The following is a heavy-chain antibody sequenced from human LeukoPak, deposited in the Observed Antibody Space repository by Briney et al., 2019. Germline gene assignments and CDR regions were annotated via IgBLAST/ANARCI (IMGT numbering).Heavy chain of an antibody. Sequence: SETLSLTCTVSGGSISSSSYYWGWLRQPPGKGLEWIGSNYYSGSTYYNPSLKSRVTISVDTSKNQFSLKLSSVTAADTAVYYCARLGGYNWNWARYYFDYWGQGTLVTVSS. CDR3: ARLGGYNWNWARYYFDY. D-gene: IGHD1-7*01. CDR1: GGSISSSSYY. CDR2: NYYSGST. J-gene: IGHJ4*02. V-gene: IGHV4-39*01.